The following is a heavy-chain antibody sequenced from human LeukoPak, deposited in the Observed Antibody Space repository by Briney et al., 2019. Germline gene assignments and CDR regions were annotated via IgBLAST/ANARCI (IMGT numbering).Heavy chain of an antibody. D-gene: IGHD4-17*01. J-gene: IGHJ3*02. CDR3: AGHYGDYEDDAFDI. CDR2: IYTSGST. Sequence: SQTLSLTCTVSGDSISSGSYYWSWIRQPAGKGLEWIGRIYTSGSTNYNPSLKSRVTISVDTSKNQFSLKLSSVTAADTAVYYCAGHYGDYEDDAFDIWGQGTMVTVSS. CDR1: GDSISSGSYY. V-gene: IGHV4-61*02.